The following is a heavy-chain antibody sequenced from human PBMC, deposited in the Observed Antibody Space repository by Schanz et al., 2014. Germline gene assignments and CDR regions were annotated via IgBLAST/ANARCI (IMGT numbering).Heavy chain of an antibody. V-gene: IGHV3-21*01. CDR1: GIDFSSYS. Sequence: EVQLVESGGGLVKPGGSLRLSCAASGIDFSSYSMNWVRQAPGKGLEWVSTISTSSGYINYADSGNGRFTISRDNGRNSLYLQMNSLKAEDTAVYYCASTSQAGWVPIFYWNFDLWGRGALVTVSS. CDR3: ASTSQAGWVPIFYWNFDL. J-gene: IGHJ2*01. D-gene: IGHD3-9*01. CDR2: ISTSSGYI.